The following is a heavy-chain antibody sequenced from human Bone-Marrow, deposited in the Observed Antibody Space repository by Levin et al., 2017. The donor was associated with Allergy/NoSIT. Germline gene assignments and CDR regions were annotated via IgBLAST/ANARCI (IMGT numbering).Heavy chain of an antibody. CDR2: IIPIFGTA. V-gene: IGHV1-69*13. D-gene: IGHD2-15*01. CDR1: GGTFSSYA. CDR3: ARGDCSGGSCYSLRPSHYYYGMDV. J-gene: IGHJ6*02. Sequence: WASVKVSCKASGGTFSSYAISWVRQAPGQGLEWMGGIIPIFGTANYAQKFQGRVTITADESTSTAYMELSSLRSEDTAVYYCARGDCSGGSCYSLRPSHYYYGMDVWGQGTTVTVSS.